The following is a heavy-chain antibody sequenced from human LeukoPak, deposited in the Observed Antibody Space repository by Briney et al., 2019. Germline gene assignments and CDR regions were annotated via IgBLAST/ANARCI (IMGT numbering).Heavy chain of an antibody. Sequence: SETLSLTCTVSGGSVTDYYWSWIRQSPGKGLEWIGYIYYTGTSYNPSLKSRVTISADTSKNQFSLKLISVTAADTAVYYCARHLSVRGVIITRPNWFDPWGQGTLVTVSS. CDR2: IYYTGT. D-gene: IGHD3-10*01. CDR3: ARHLSVRGVIITRPNWFDP. V-gene: IGHV4-59*08. J-gene: IGHJ5*02. CDR1: GGSVTDYY.